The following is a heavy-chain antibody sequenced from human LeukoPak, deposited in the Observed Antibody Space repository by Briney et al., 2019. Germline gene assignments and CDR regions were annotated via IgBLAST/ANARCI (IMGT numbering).Heavy chain of an antibody. CDR1: GFTFSSYS. V-gene: IGHV3-48*01. CDR2: ISSSSSPI. CDR3: ATEGQGFANFDN. D-gene: IGHD3-3*01. Sequence: GGSLRLSCAASGFTFSSYSMNWVRQAPGKGLEGVSYISSSSSPIYYADSVKGRFTISRDNSKNTLYLQMNSLRGEDTAVYYCATEGQGFANFDNWGQGTLVTVSS. J-gene: IGHJ4*02.